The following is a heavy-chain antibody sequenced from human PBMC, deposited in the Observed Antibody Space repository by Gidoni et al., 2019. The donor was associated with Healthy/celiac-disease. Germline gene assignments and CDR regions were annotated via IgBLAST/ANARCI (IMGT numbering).Heavy chain of an antibody. Sequence: EVQLLESGGGLVQPGGSLRLSCAASGFTFSSYAMSWVRQAPGKGLGWVSAIGGSGGSTYYADSVKGRFTISRDNSKNTLYLQMNSLRAEDTAVYYCAKDIAGVGAAAGAFGLTSAFDIWGQGTMVTVSS. J-gene: IGHJ3*02. CDR2: IGGSGGST. CDR3: AKDIAGVGAAAGAFGLTSAFDI. CDR1: GFTFSSYA. V-gene: IGHV3-23*01. D-gene: IGHD6-13*01.